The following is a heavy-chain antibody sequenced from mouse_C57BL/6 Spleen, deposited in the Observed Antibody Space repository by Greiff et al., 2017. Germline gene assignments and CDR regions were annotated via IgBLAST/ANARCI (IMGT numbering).Heavy chain of an antibody. CDR1: GYTFTSYW. D-gene: IGHD1-1*01. V-gene: IGHV1-55*01. CDR3: ARRGFITTVVAPTY. CDR2: IYPGSGST. J-gene: IGHJ3*01. Sequence: VKLQQPGAELVKPGASVKMSCKASGYTFTSYWLTWVKQRPGQGLEWIGDIYPGSGSTNYNEKFKSKATLTVDTSSSTAYMQLSSLTSEDSAVYYCARRGFITTVVAPTYWGQGTLVTVAA.